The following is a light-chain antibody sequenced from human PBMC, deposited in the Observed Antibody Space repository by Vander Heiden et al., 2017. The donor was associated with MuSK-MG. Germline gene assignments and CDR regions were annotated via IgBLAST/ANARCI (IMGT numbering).Light chain of an antibody. Sequence: SYELTQPPSVSVSPGQAASIPCSGEKLGDKYACWYQQKPGQAPGLVIYQDSKRPSGIPERVSGSNSGNTATLTISGTQAMDEADYYCQAWDSSTVVFGGGTKLTVL. CDR2: QDS. J-gene: IGLJ2*01. CDR1: KLGDKY. V-gene: IGLV3-1*01. CDR3: QAWDSSTVV.